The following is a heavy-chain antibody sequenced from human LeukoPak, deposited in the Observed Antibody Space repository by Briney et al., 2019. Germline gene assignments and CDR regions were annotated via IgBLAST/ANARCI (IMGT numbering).Heavy chain of an antibody. CDR3: SSSYGSGSYLDY. J-gene: IGHJ4*02. Sequence: PSETLSLTCAVSGGSISSSNWWSWVRQPPGKGLEWIGEIYHSGSTNYNPSLKSRVTISVDKSKNQFSLKLSSVTAADTAVYYCSSSYGSGSYLDYRGQGTLVTVSS. V-gene: IGHV4-4*02. D-gene: IGHD3-10*01. CDR2: IYHSGST. CDR1: GGSISSSNW.